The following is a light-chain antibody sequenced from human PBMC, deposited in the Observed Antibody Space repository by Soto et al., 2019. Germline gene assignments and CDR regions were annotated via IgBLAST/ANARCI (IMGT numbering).Light chain of an antibody. Sequence: DIQMTQSPSSLSASVGDRVTITCRASQSISRNLNWYQHKPGKAPKLLIYAASSLQNGVPSRFSGGGAWTEFTLSISSLQPEDFGTNYCQQSYTTASITFGQGTRLEIK. V-gene: IGKV1-39*01. CDR2: AAS. J-gene: IGKJ5*01. CDR1: QSISRN. CDR3: QQSYTTASIT.